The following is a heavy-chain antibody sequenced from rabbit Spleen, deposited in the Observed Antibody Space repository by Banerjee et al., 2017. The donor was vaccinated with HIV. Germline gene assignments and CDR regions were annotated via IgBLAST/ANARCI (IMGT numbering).Heavy chain of an antibody. J-gene: IGHJ6*01. CDR1: GFSFSSSYW. V-gene: IGHV1S45*01. CDR2: IYAGSSGTT. D-gene: IGHD8-1*01. CDR3: ARDTGSSFSTYGMDL. Sequence: EESGGGLVQPEGSLTLTCTASGFSFSSSYWICCVRQAPGKGLEWIACIYAGSSGTTYYASWAKGRFTISKTSSTTVTLQMTSLTAADTATYFCARDTGSSFSTYGMDLWGPGTLVTVS.